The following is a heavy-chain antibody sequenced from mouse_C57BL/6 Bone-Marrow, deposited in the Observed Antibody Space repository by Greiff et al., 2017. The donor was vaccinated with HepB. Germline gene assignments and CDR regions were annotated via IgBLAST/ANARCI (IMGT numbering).Heavy chain of an antibody. Sequence: VKLMESGAELVKPGASVKMSCKASGYTFTTYPIEWMKQNHGKSLEWIGNFHPYNDDTKYNEKFKGKATLTVEKSSSTVYLELSRLTSDDSAVYYCARHGYYGGYFDVWGTGTTVTVSS. V-gene: IGHV1-47*01. D-gene: IGHD2-3*01. J-gene: IGHJ1*03. CDR3: ARHGYYGGYFDV. CDR1: GYTFTTYP. CDR2: FHPYNDDT.